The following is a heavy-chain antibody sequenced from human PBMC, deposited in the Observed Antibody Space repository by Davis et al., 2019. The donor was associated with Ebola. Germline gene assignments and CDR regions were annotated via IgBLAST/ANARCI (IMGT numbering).Heavy chain of an antibody. CDR1: GYTFTSYG. J-gene: IGHJ4*02. V-gene: IGHV1-18*04. CDR2: ISAYNGNT. D-gene: IGHD6-6*01. CDR3: AREGNEYSSSYELDY. Sequence: ASVKVSCKASGYTFTSYGISWVRQAPGQGLEWMGWISAYNGNTNYAQKLQGRVTMTTDTSTSTAYMELRSLRSDDTAVYYCAREGNEYSSSYELDYWGQGTLVTVSS.